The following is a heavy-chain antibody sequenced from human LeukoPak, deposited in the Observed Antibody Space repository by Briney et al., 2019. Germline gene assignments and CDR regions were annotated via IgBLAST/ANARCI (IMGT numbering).Heavy chain of an antibody. CDR3: VRDPSGSGFAFDS. CDR2: IWFGGSNK. CDR1: GLIFSNDA. J-gene: IGHJ4*02. V-gene: IGHV3-33*01. D-gene: IGHD1-1*01. Sequence: GRSLRLSCAASGLIFSNDAMHWVRQAPGKGLEWVAFIWFGGSNKHYADSVKGRFTISRDNSEDTLYLQMNSLRAEDTAVYYCVRDPSGSGFAFDSWGQGALVTVSS.